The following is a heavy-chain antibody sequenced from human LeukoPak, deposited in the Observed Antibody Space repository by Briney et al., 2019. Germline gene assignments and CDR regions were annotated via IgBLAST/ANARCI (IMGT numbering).Heavy chain of an antibody. J-gene: IGHJ4*02. CDR1: IFTFSTSD. CDR3: AKGISNWGNFEY. D-gene: IGHD7-27*01. Sequence: GGSLRLSCTSSIFTFSTSDMYWVRQAPGKGLEWVAFLRNYGDYIYYSDSVRGRFTISGDNSKNTLYLQMNSLRAEDTAIYYCAKGISNWGNFEYWGQGTLVTVSS. CDR2: LRNYGDYI. V-gene: IGHV3-30*02.